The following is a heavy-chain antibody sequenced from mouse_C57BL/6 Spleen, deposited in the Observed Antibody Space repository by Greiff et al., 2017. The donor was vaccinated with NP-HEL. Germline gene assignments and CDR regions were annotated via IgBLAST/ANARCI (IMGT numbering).Heavy chain of an antibody. CDR3: ARDRGYSNYWYFDV. V-gene: IGHV5-4*01. D-gene: IGHD2-5*01. CDR2: ISYGGSYT. Sequence: HRVASWGGLVKPGGSLKLSCAASGFTFSSYAMSWVRQTPEKRLEWVATISYGGSYTYYPDNVKGRFTISRDNAKNNLYLQMSHVKAEDTAMYYCARDRGYSNYWYFDVWGTGTTVTVSS. J-gene: IGHJ1*03. CDR1: GFTFSSYA.